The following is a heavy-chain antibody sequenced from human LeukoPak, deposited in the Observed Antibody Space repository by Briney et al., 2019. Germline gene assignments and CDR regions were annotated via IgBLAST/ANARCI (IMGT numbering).Heavy chain of an antibody. CDR1: GFAFSTYG. Sequence: GGSLRLSCAASGFAFSTYGMHWVRQAPGKGLEWVAFIRHVGSNEYYADSVRGRFAISRDNSQNTLHLQMNILRVEDTAVYYCVKDWGVLPDYSADGFDTWGPGTVVTVSS. CDR3: VKDWGVLPDYSADGFDT. CDR2: IRHVGSNE. J-gene: IGHJ3*02. V-gene: IGHV3-30*02. D-gene: IGHD4-11*01.